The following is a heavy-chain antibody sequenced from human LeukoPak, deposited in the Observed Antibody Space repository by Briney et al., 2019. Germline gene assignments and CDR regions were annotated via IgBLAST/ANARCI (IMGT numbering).Heavy chain of an antibody. J-gene: IGHJ4*02. CDR2: IYSSGST. D-gene: IGHD4-17*01. CDR3: ARDPYGDYALDY. V-gene: IGHV4-39*07. CDR1: GASVSGSPYY. Sequence: SETLSLTCTVSGASVSGSPYYWGWIRQPPGKGLEWIGSIYSSGSTYYNPSLQSRVTISVDTSKNQFSLKLRSVTAADTAVYYCARDPYGDYALDYWGQGTLVTVSS.